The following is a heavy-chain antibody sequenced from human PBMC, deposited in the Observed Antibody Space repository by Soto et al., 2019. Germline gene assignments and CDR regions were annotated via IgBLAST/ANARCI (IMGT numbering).Heavy chain of an antibody. CDR2: IYSGGST. Sequence: EVQLVESGGGLVQPGGSLRLSCAASGFTVSNNYMSWVRQAPGKGLEWVSIIYSGGSTYYADSVKGRFTISRDNSKNTLWLQMNSLIAEDTALYYCARDMYNWFDPWGQGTLVTVSS. V-gene: IGHV3-66*01. CDR3: ARDMYNWFDP. CDR1: GFTVSNNY. J-gene: IGHJ5*02.